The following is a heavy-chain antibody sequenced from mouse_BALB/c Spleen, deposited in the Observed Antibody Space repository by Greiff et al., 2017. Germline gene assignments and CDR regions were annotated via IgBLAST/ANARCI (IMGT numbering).Heavy chain of an antibody. CDR2: ISNGGGST. Sequence: EVQRVESGGGLVQPGGSLKLSCAASGFTFSSYTMSWVRQTPEKRLEWVAYISNGGGSTYYPDTVKGRFTISRDNAKNTLYLQMSSLKSEDTAMYYCASGSSYDYAMDYWGQGTSVTVSS. CDR3: ASGSSYDYAMDY. CDR1: GFTFSSYT. D-gene: IGHD1-1*01. V-gene: IGHV5-12-2*01. J-gene: IGHJ4*01.